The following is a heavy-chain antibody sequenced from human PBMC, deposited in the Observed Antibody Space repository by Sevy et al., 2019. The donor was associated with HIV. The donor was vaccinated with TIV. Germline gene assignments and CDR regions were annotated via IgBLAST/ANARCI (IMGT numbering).Heavy chain of an antibody. D-gene: IGHD2-8*01. J-gene: IGHJ5*02. CDR2: IKNKPDGGTT. CDR3: CTEGNVLLAEGWGHWFDP. V-gene: IGHV3-15*01. Sequence: GGSLRLSCAASGFTFNNAWMSWVRQAPGKGLEWIGRIKNKPDGGTTDYAAPVKGRFTISRDDSKNTLNLQMNSLKTEETAVYYCCTEGNVLLAEGWGHWFDPWGQGTLVTVSS. CDR1: GFTFNNAW.